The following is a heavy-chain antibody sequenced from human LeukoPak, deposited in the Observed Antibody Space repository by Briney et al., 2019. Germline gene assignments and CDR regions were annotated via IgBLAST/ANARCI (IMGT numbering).Heavy chain of an antibody. D-gene: IGHD6-19*01. J-gene: IGHJ4*02. Sequence: GGSLRLSCAASGFTFSSYGMHWVRQAPGKGLEWVAVISYDGSNKYYADSVKGRFTISRDNSKNTLYLQMNSLRAEDTAVYYCARDFHSGGWYDFGYWGQGTLVTVAS. V-gene: IGHV3-30*03. CDR1: GFTFSSYG. CDR3: ARDFHSGGWYDFGY. CDR2: ISYDGSNK.